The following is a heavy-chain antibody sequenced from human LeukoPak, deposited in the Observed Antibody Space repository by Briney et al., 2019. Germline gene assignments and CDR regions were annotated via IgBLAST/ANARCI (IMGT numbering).Heavy chain of an antibody. J-gene: IGHJ4*02. CDR3: ASLLTGHSYQIYDILTGYYNAQRDY. D-gene: IGHD3-9*01. V-gene: IGHV3-48*03. CDR1: GFTFSSYE. Sequence: GGSLRLSCAASGFTFSSYEMNWVRQAPGKGLEWVSYISSSGSTIYYADSVKGRFTISRDNAKNSLYLQMNSLRAEDTAVYYCASLLTGHSYQIYDILTGYYNAQRDYWGQGTLVTVSS. CDR2: ISSSGSTI.